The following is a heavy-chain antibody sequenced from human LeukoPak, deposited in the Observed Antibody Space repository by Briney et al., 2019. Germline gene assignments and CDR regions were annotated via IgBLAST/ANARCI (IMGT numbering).Heavy chain of an antibody. Sequence: KPSETLSLTCAVSGGSISNYYWSWIRQPPGKGLEWVGYISYSGSTNYNPSLKSRVTISVDTSKNQFSLKLSSVTAADTAVYYCARERSMVRGVSWFDPWGQGTLVTVSS. CDR2: ISYSGST. CDR3: ARERSMVRGVSWFDP. D-gene: IGHD3-10*01. CDR1: GGSISNYY. V-gene: IGHV4-59*01. J-gene: IGHJ5*02.